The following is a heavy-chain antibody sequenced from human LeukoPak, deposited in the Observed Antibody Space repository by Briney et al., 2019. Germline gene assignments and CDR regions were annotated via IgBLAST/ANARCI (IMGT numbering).Heavy chain of an antibody. CDR2: IYYSGSP. D-gene: IGHD3-10*01. J-gene: IGHJ4*02. Sequence: SETLSLTCTVSGGSISSSYWSWIRQPPGKGLEWIGYIYYSGSPNYNPSLKSRVTISVDTSKNQFSLKLTSVTAADTAVYYCARDVGTMVRGVIINDYWGQGTLVTVSS. CDR1: GGSISSSY. CDR3: ARDVGTMVRGVIINDY. V-gene: IGHV4-59*01.